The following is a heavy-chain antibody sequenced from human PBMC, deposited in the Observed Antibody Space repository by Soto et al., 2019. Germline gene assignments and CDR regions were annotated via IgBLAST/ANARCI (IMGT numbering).Heavy chain of an antibody. J-gene: IGHJ6*03. CDR2: IYSGGST. CDR3: SRADYYYYYMDV. V-gene: IGHV3-66*01. Sequence: GGSLRLSCAASGFTVSSNYMSWVRQAPGKGLEWVSVIYSGGSTYYADSVKGRFTISRDNSKNTLYLQMNSLRADDTAVYYCSRADYYYYYMDVWGKGTTVTVSS. CDR1: GFTVSSNY.